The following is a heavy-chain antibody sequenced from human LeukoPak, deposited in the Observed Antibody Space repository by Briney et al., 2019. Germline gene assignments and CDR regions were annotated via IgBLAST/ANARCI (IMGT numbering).Heavy chain of an antibody. CDR3: ARARAAMAVPWNY. Sequence: VGSLRLSCAASGFTFSSYSMNWVRQAPGKGLEWVSYISSSSSTIYYADSVKGRFTISRDNAKNSLYLQMNSLRAEDTAVYYCARARAAMAVPWNYWGQGTLVTVSS. V-gene: IGHV3-48*01. CDR2: ISSSSSTI. CDR1: GFTFSSYS. J-gene: IGHJ4*02. D-gene: IGHD6-25*01.